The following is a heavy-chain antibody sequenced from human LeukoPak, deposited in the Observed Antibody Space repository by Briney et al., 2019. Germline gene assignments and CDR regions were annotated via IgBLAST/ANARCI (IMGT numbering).Heavy chain of an antibody. V-gene: IGHV1-46*01. Sequence: GASVKVSCKASGYTFTSYYMHWVRQAPGQGLEWMGIINPSGGSTSYAQKFQGRVTVTRDTSTGTVYMELSSLRSEDTAVYYCASGWGYYDSSGYYDYWGQGTLVTSPQ. CDR1: GYTFTSYY. D-gene: IGHD3-22*01. J-gene: IGHJ4*02. CDR3: ASGWGYYDSSGYYDY. CDR2: INPSGGST.